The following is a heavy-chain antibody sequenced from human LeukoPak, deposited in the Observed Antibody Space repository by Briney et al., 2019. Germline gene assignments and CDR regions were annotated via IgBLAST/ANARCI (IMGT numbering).Heavy chain of an antibody. D-gene: IGHD3-22*01. J-gene: IGHJ4*02. CDR2: ISDSGGRT. CDR1: GITLSNYG. Sequence: XGSLRLSYAVSGITLSNYGMSWVRQAPGKGLEWVAGISDSGGRTNYADSVRGRFNISRDNPKNTLYLQMNSLRAEDTAVYFCAKRGVVIRVILVGFHKEAYYFDSWGQGALVTVSS. V-gene: IGHV3-23*01. CDR3: AKRGVVIRVILVGFHKEAYYFDS.